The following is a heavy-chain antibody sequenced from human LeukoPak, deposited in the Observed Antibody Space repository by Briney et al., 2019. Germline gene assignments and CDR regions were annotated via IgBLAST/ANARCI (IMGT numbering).Heavy chain of an antibody. CDR3: VKGGRRYDFWRFDF. V-gene: IGHV3-23*01. Sequence: GGSLTLSCEASGFSFSIYAMRWVRQAPGKGLEWVSSISGNGGSTYYANSVKGRFTIARDNSKNTLYMEMNNLTEENTALYYCVKGGRRYDFWRFDFWGRGTLVTVSS. D-gene: IGHD3-3*01. CDR2: ISGNGGST. J-gene: IGHJ5*01. CDR1: GFSFSIYA.